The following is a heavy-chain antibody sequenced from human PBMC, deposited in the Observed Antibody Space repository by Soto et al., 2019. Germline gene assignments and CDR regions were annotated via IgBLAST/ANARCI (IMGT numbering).Heavy chain of an antibody. CDR1: GYTFTSYG. CDR2: ISAYNGNT. CDR3: ARAAQRKNWFDP. J-gene: IGHJ5*02. Sequence: ASVKVSCKASGYTFTSYGISWVRQAPGQGLEWMGWISAYNGNTNYAQKLQGRVTMTTDTSTSTAYMELSSLRSEDTAVYYCARAAQRKNWFDPWGQGTLVTVSS. V-gene: IGHV1-18*01.